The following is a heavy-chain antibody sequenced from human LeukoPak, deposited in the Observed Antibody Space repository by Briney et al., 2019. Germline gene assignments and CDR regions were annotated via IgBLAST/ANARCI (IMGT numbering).Heavy chain of an antibody. J-gene: IGHJ4*02. D-gene: IGHD3-22*01. Sequence: GGSLRLSCAASGFTFSSYSMNWVRQAPGKGLEWVSGISWNSGSIGYADSVKGRFTISRDNAKNSLYLQMNSLRAEDTAVYYCATPLDYYDSSGYHQGGDWGQGTLVTVSS. CDR3: ATPLDYYDSSGYHQGGD. CDR2: ISWNSGSI. V-gene: IGHV3-21*04. CDR1: GFTFSSYS.